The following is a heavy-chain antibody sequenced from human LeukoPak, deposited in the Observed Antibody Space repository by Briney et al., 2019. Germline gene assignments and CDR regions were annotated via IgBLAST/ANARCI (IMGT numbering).Heavy chain of an antibody. V-gene: IGHV3-30-3*01. Sequence: GGSLRLSCAASGFTFSSYAMHWVRQAPGKGLEWVAVISYDGSNKYYADSVKGRFTISRDNSKNTLYLQMNSLRAEDTAVYYCARITRGYYSDYWGQGTLVTVSS. CDR3: ARITRGYYSDY. CDR2: ISYDGSNK. D-gene: IGHD3-3*01. J-gene: IGHJ4*02. CDR1: GFTFSSYA.